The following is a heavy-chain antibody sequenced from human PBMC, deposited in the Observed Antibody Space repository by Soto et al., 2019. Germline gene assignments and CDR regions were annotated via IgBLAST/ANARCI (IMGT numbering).Heavy chain of an antibody. CDR3: ARGKYFYDTSGYVY. CDR2: ISSSSSTI. V-gene: IGHV3-48*01. J-gene: IGHJ4*02. D-gene: IGHD3-22*01. Sequence: GGSLRLSCAASGSTFSSYNMNWVRQAPGKGLEWVSYISSSSSTIYYADSVKGRFTISRDNAKNSLYLQMNSLRAEDTAVYYCARGKYFYDTSGYVYWGQGTLVTVS. CDR1: GSTFSSYN.